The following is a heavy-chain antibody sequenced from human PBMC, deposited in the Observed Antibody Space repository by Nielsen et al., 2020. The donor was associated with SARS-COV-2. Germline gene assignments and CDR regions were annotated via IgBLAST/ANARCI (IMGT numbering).Heavy chain of an antibody. V-gene: IGHV4-59*01. CDR2: IYYSGST. CDR3: AIGQVAYYDYVWGSYPTPYYFDY. J-gene: IGHJ4*02. Sequence: WIRQPPGQGLEWIGYIYYSGSTNYNPSLKSRVTISVDTSKNQFSLKLSSVTAADTAVYYCAIGQVAYYDYVWGSYPTPYYFDYWGQGTLVTVSS. D-gene: IGHD3-16*02.